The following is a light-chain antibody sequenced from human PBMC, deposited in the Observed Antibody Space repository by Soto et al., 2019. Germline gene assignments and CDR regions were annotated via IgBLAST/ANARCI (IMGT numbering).Light chain of an antibody. V-gene: IGKV3-15*01. Sequence: EIIMTQSPATLSVSPGEGATLSCRASQFVSSRLAWYQQRPGQVPRLLIYDTSTRAPGISARFSGSGSGTEFTLTISSLQSEDFAVYYCQEYIQWPPGMFGPGTTVDIK. CDR1: QFVSSR. CDR3: QEYIQWPPGM. CDR2: DTS. J-gene: IGKJ1*01.